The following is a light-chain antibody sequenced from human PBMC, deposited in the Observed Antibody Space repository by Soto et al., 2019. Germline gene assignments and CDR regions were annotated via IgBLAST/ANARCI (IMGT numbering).Light chain of an antibody. CDR2: RNN. Sequence: QSVLTQPPLASGTPGQRGTISCSGSSSNIGSNSVYWYQQLPGTAPKLLIYRNNQRPSGVPDRCSGSKSGTSASLAISGLRSEDEADYYCAAWDDSLSDTLFGGGTQLTVL. CDR3: AAWDDSLSDTL. V-gene: IGLV1-47*01. CDR1: SSNIGSNS. J-gene: IGLJ7*01.